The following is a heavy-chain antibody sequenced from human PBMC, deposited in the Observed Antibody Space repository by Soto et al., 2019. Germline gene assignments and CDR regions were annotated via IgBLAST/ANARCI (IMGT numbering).Heavy chain of an antibody. V-gene: IGHV4-34*01. CDR3: ARPLGSCSSIFSY. CDR1: GGSFSGYY. J-gene: IGHJ1*01. CDR2: INHSGST. Sequence: TEKLLLTCAVYGGSFSGYYWSWIRQPPGKGLEWIGEINHSGSTNYNPSLKSRVTISVDTSKNQFSLKLSSVTAADTAVYYCARPLGSCSSIFSYWGQCTLV. D-gene: IGHD3-3*02.